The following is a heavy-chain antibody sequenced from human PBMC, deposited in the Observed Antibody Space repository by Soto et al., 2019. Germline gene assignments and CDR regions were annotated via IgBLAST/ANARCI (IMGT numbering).Heavy chain of an antibody. CDR3: ATRPPQIVVTLLPFPS. Sequence: SETLSLTCTVSGGSISSGGYYWSWIRQHPGKGLEWIGYIYYSGSTNYNQSLKGRVTISVDKPNNQFSLKLTSMTGADTAVYYCATRPPQIVVTLLPFPSWGQGTPVTVSS. V-gene: IGHV4-31*09. CDR2: IYYSGST. J-gene: IGHJ5*02. CDR1: GGSISSGGYY. D-gene: IGHD2-15*01.